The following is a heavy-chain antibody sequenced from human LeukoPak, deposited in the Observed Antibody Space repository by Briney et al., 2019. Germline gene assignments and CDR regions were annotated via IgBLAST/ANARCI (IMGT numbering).Heavy chain of an antibody. J-gene: IGHJ3*01. Sequence: PGGSLRLSCAASGFTFSSCSMTWVRQAPGKGLEWVAVISYDGSNKYYADSVKGRFTISRDNPKRSLYLQMNSLRAEDTAVYYCARRTFPNDAFDVWGQGTVVTVSS. CDR3: ARRTFPNDAFDV. V-gene: IGHV3-30*03. D-gene: IGHD1-7*01. CDR2: ISYDGSNK. CDR1: GFTFSSCS.